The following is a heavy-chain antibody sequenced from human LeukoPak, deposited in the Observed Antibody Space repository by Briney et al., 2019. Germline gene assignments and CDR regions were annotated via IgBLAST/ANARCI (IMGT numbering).Heavy chain of an antibody. CDR2: ISGSGGST. V-gene: IGHV3-23*01. D-gene: IGHD3-3*01. CDR3: ARDYDRYYMDV. CDR1: GFTFGDYA. J-gene: IGHJ6*03. Sequence: GGSLRLSCTASGFTFGDYAMSWVRQAPGKGLEWVSAISGSGGSTYYADSVKGRFTISRDNSKNALYLQMNSLRAEDTAVYYCARDYDRYYMDVWGKGTTVTVSS.